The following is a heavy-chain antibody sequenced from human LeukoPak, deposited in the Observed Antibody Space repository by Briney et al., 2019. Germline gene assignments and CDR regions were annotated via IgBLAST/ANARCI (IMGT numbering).Heavy chain of an antibody. CDR3: ARGDYYGSPKVVAA. CDR1: GYTFTGYY. D-gene: IGHD3-10*01. Sequence: GASVKVSCKASGYTFTGYYINWVRQAPGQGLEWIGWINPNSGDTNYAQKFQDRVTMTRDTSISTAYIELNLLRSDDTAVFYCARGDYYGSPKVVAAWGQGTLVTVSS. J-gene: IGHJ5*02. CDR2: INPNSGDT. V-gene: IGHV1-2*02.